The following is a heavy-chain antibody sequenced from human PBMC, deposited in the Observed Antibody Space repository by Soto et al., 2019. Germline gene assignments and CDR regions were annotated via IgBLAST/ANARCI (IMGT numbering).Heavy chain of an antibody. Sequence: PGGSLRLSCAASGFTFSSYEMNWVRQAPGKGLEWVSYISSSGSTIYYADSVKGRFTISRDNAKNSLYLQMNSLRAEDTAVYYCARDTPSGWSLTVAFDIWGQGTMVTDSS. J-gene: IGHJ3*02. D-gene: IGHD6-19*01. CDR1: GFTFSSYE. V-gene: IGHV3-48*03. CDR2: ISSSGSTI. CDR3: ARDTPSGWSLTVAFDI.